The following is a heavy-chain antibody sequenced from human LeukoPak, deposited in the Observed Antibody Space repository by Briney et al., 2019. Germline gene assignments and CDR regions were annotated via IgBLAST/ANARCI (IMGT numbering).Heavy chain of an antibody. Sequence: GGSLRLSCAASGFTFSSDAMSWVRQAPGKGLEWVSAINGGSTHYAGSVKGRFTISRDNSKNTVYLQMNSLRAEDTAVYFCARDRGSTEFDYWGQGTLVTVSS. CDR3: ARDRGSTEFDY. CDR2: INGGST. V-gene: IGHV3-23*01. CDR1: GFTFSSDA. D-gene: IGHD1-26*01. J-gene: IGHJ4*02.